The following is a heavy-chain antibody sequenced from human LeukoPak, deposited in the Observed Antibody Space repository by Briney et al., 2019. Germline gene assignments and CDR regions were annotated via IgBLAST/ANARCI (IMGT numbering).Heavy chain of an antibody. Sequence: PGGSLRLSCADSGFTFSGYEMNWVRQAPGKGLEWVSYISSSGNTIYYADSVKGRFTISRDNAKNSLHLQMNSLRADDTAVYYCARLGGVAGGIHDVFDIWGQGTLVTVSS. CDR3: ARLGGVAGGIHDVFDI. CDR2: ISSSGNTI. J-gene: IGHJ3*02. CDR1: GFTFSGYE. D-gene: IGHD6-19*01. V-gene: IGHV3-48*03.